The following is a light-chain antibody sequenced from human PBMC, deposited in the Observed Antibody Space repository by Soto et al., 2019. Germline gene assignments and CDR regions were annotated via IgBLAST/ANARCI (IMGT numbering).Light chain of an antibody. CDR1: SGHSSYA. V-gene: IGLV4-69*01. Sequence: QLVLTQSPSASASLGASVKLTCTLSSGHSSYAIAWHQQQPEKGPRYLMKLNSDGSHSKGDGIPDRFSGSSSGAERYLTISSLQSEDGADYYCQTWGTGIPWGFAGGPRLTV. CDR3: QTWGTGIPWG. J-gene: IGLJ3*02. CDR2: LNSDGSH.